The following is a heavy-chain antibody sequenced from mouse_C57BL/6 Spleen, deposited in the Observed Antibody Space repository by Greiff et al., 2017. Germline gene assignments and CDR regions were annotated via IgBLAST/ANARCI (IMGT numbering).Heavy chain of an antibody. CDR2: FYPGSGSI. Sequence: VQLQQSGAELVKPGASVKLSCKASGYTFTEYTIHWVKQRSGQGLEWIGWFYPGSGSIKYNEKFKDKATLTADKSSSTVYMELSRLTSEDSAVYFCARHEEDYGYDEGYAMDDWGQGTSVTVSS. J-gene: IGHJ4*01. D-gene: IGHD2-2*01. V-gene: IGHV1-62-2*01. CDR3: ARHEEDYGYDEGYAMDD. CDR1: GYTFTEYT.